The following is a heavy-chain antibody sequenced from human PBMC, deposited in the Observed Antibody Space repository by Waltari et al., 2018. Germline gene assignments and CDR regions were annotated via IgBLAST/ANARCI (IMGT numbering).Heavy chain of an antibody. CDR2: INSDGSRT. CDR3: ARGPASGYYISVLVY. Sequence: EVQLVESGGGLVQPGGSLRLSCAASGFPFSSYWMHWVRQAPGKGLVGVSRINSDGSRTSYPDAGKGRFTISRDNAKNTRYLQMNSLRAEDTAVYYCARGPASGYYISVLVYWGQGTLVTVSS. CDR1: GFPFSSYW. D-gene: IGHD3-3*01. V-gene: IGHV3-74*01. J-gene: IGHJ4*02.